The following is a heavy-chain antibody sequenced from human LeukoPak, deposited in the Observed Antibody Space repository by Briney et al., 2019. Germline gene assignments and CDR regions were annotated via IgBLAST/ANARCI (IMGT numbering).Heavy chain of an antibody. CDR3: ARDLHIVVVTAIVY. CDR1: GFTLSSYA. Sequence: GGSLRLSCSASGFTLSSYAMHWVRQAPGKGLEYVSAISSNGGSTYYADSVKGRFTISRDNSKNTLYLQMSSLRAEDTAVYYCARDLHIVVVTAIVYWGQGTLVTVSS. V-gene: IGHV3-64D*06. J-gene: IGHJ4*02. D-gene: IGHD2-21*02. CDR2: ISSNGGST.